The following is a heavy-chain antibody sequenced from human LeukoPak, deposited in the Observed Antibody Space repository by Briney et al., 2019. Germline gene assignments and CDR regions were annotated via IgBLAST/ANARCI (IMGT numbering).Heavy chain of an antibody. V-gene: IGHV1-2*02. CDR2: INPNSGGT. CDR3: APKGDYDFWSGYSAFDY. D-gene: IGHD3-3*01. CDR1: GYTFTGYY. Sequence: ASVKVSCKASGYTFTGYYMHWVRQAPGQGLEWMGWINPNSGGTNYAQKFQGRVTMTRDMSISTAYMELSRLRSDDTAVYYCAPKGDYDFWSGYSAFDYWGQGTLVTVSS. J-gene: IGHJ4*02.